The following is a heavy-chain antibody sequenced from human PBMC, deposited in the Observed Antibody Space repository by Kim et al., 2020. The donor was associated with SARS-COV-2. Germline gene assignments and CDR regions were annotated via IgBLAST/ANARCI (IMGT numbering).Heavy chain of an antibody. D-gene: IGHD6-19*01. CDR1: GFTFSSYA. CDR3: ARDSSGWYWGDYYYGMDV. V-gene: IGHV3-30-3*01. J-gene: IGHJ6*02. Sequence: LSLTCAASGFTFSSYAMHWVRQAPGKGLEWVAVISYDGSNKYYADSVKGRFTISRDNSKNTLYLQMNSLRAEDTAVYYCARDSSGWYWGDYYYGMDVWGQGTTVTVSS. CDR2: ISYDGSNK.